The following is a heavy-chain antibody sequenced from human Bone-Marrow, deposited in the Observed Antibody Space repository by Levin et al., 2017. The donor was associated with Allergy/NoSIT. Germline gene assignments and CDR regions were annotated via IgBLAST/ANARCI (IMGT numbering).Heavy chain of an antibody. V-gene: IGHV3-48*03. Sequence: GGSLRLSCAASGFTFSGYEMNWVRQAPGKGLEWVSYISGSGSTIYYADSVKGRFTMSRDNAKNSLYLQMNSLRAEDTAVYYCAREDCSSTSCANYYYGMDVWGQGTTVTVSS. CDR3: AREDCSSTSCANYYYGMDV. D-gene: IGHD2-2*01. CDR2: ISGSGSTI. CDR1: GFTFSGYE. J-gene: IGHJ6*02.